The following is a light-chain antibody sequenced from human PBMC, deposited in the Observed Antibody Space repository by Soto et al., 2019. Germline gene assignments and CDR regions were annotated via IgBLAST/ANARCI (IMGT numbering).Light chain of an antibody. V-gene: IGKV4-1*01. CDR1: QSVLYSSNNKNL. Sequence: DIVMTQSPDSLAVSLGERATINCKSSQSVLYSSNNKNLLGWYQQKPGQPPKLLIYWASTREFGVPDRFSGSGSGTDFTLTISSLQAEDVAVYYCQQYYSTPFTFGPGTKVDIK. CDR3: QQYYSTPFT. CDR2: WAS. J-gene: IGKJ3*01.